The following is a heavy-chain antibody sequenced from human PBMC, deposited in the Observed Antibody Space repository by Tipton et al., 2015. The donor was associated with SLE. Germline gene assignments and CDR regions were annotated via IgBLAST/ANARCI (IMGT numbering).Heavy chain of an antibody. D-gene: IGHD6-13*01. CDR3: ARDRGSSWFFFDY. Sequence: SLRLSCAASGLTFSNYEMNWVRQAPGKGLEWVSYISSGTPSTYYADSVKGRFTISRNNAKNSLYLQMNSLRAEDTAVYYCARDRGSSWFFFDYWGQGTLVAVSS. CDR2: ISSGTPST. V-gene: IGHV3-48*03. J-gene: IGHJ4*02. CDR1: GLTFSNYE.